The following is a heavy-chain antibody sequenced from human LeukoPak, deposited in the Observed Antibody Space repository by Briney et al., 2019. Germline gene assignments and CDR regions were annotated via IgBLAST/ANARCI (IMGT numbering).Heavy chain of an antibody. J-gene: IGHJ4*02. V-gene: IGHV3-9*01. Sequence: PGGSLRLSCAASGFTFSSYTMSWVRQAPGKGLEWVSGISWNSGSIGYADSVKGRFTISRDNAKNSLYLQMNSLRAEDTALYYCARKSSGYVAFDYWGQGTLVTVSS. CDR2: ISWNSGSI. D-gene: IGHD5-18*01. CDR1: GFTFSSYT. CDR3: ARKSSGYVAFDY.